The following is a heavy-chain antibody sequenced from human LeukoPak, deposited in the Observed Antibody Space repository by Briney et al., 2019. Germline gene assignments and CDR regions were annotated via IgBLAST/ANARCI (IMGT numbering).Heavy chain of an antibody. Sequence: SETLSLTCAVYGGSFSGHYWTWIRQPPGKGLEWIGESTHSGSTNYNPSLKSRVTISVYTSKNQSSLKLTSVSAADTAVYHCARGRTGAAALDFWGPGTLVTVSS. CDR1: GGSFSGHY. CDR3: ARGRTGAAALDF. D-gene: IGHD2-2*01. CDR2: STHSGST. J-gene: IGHJ4*02. V-gene: IGHV4-34*01.